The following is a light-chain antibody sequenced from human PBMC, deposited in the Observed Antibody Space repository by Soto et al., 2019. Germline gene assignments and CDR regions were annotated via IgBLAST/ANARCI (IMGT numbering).Light chain of an antibody. CDR3: QQGYSTPPT. J-gene: IGKJ1*01. Sequence: DIQMTQSPSSLSASVGDRVTITCRASQSIRTYLNWYQQKPGKAPRVLIYDGSSLQSGVPSRFSGSGSGTGFTLTISSLQPEDFAIYYCQQGYSTPPTFGLGTKVDIK. V-gene: IGKV1-39*01. CDR1: QSIRTY. CDR2: DGS.